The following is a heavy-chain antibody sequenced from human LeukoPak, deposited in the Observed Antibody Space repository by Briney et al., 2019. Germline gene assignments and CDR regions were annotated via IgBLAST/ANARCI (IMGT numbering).Heavy chain of an antibody. CDR1: GYTFTSYG. J-gene: IGHJ5*02. D-gene: IGHD3-10*01. CDR3: ARGGYYGSGSYPRANWFDP. V-gene: IGHV1-18*01. Sequence: ASVKVSCKASGYTFTSYGISWVRQAPGQGLKWMGWISAYNGNTNYAQKLQGRVTMTTDTSTSTAYMELRSLRSDDTAVYYCARGGYYGSGSYPRANWFDPWGQGTLVTVSS. CDR2: ISAYNGNT.